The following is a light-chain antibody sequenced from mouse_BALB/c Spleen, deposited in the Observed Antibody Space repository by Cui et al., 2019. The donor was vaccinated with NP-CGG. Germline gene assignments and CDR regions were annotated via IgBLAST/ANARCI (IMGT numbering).Light chain of an antibody. CDR2: GTN. CDR3: ALWYSNHWV. Sequence: QAVLTQESALTTSPGKTVILTCRPSIGAVTTSNYANWVQEKPDHLFTGLIGGTNNRAPGVPARFSGSLIGDKAALTITGAQTEDEAIYFCALWYSNHWVFGGGTKLTVL. J-gene: IGLJ1*01. V-gene: IGLV1*01. CDR1: IGAVTTSNY.